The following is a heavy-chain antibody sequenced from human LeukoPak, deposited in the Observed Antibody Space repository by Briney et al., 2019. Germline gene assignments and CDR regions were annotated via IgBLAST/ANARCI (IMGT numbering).Heavy chain of an antibody. CDR2: IIPIFGTA. J-gene: IGHJ6*03. CDR1: GGTFSSYA. D-gene: IGHD3-3*01. Sequence: ASVKVSCKASGGTFSSYAISWVRQAPGQGLEWMGGIIPIFGTANYAQKFQGRVTIATDESTSTAYMELSSLRSEDTAVYYCARGFLVWLRSSRGRSHYYYYMDVWGKGTTVTVSS. V-gene: IGHV1-69*05. CDR3: ARGFLVWLRSSRGRSHYYYYMDV.